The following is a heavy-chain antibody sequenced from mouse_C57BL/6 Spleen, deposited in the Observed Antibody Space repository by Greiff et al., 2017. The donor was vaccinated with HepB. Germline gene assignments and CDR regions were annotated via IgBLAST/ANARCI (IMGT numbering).Heavy chain of an antibody. Sequence: VQLQQSGPELVKPGASVKISCKASGYTFTDYYMNWVKQSHGKSLEWIGDINPNNGGTSYNQKFKGKATLTVDKSSSTAYMELRSLTSEDSAVYYCARTMVTDYAMDYWGQGTSVTVSS. V-gene: IGHV1-26*01. CDR3: ARTMVTDYAMDY. J-gene: IGHJ4*01. CDR1: GYTFTDYY. CDR2: INPNNGGT. D-gene: IGHD2-2*01.